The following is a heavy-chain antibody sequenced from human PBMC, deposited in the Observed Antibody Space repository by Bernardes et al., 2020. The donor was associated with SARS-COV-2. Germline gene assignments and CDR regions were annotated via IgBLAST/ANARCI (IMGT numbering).Heavy chain of an antibody. J-gene: IGHJ4*02. V-gene: IGHV3-64D*06. CDR3: VKELPGGDY. Sequence: GESLRLSCSVSGFTFSEFPMHWVRQPQGKGLEYVSRISDNGGSTHYGDSVKGTFTISGDKSKNTRYLQRNSLRVGDTAVYYCVKELPGGDYWGQGILATVSS. CDR2: ISDNGGST. CDR1: GFTFSEFP.